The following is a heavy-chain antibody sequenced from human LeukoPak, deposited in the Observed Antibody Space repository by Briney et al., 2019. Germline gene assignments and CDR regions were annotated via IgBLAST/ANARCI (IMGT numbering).Heavy chain of an antibody. D-gene: IGHD4-11*01. CDR1: GFTFSSDG. V-gene: IGHV3-30*02. CDR2: IRYDGTKK. CDR3: AKEMTTGGQDY. Sequence: PGGSLGLSCAASGFTFSSDGMHWVRQAPGKGLEWVAFIRYDGTKKYYAESVKGRFTISRDNSKNTLSLQMNSLRADDTAVYYCAKEMTTGGQDYWGQGTLVTVSS. J-gene: IGHJ4*02.